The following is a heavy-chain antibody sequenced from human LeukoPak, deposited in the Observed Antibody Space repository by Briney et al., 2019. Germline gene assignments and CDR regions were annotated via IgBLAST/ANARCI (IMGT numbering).Heavy chain of an antibody. J-gene: IGHJ4*02. D-gene: IGHD3-22*01. CDR2: ISPSGGST. CDR1: GYTFTSNY. Sequence: GASVKVSCKAFGYTFTSNYMHWVRQAPGQGPEWMGVISPSGGSTTYAQKFQGRVTLTRDMSTSTDYLELSSLRSEDTAVYYCASPGSPYSYDTSDYYCAHWGQGTLVTVSS. CDR3: ASPGSPYSYDTSDYYCAH. V-gene: IGHV1-46*01.